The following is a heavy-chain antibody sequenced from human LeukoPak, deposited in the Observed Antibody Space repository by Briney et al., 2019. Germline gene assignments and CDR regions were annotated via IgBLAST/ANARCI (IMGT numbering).Heavy chain of an antibody. Sequence: GGSLRLSCEASGITFNKYAMSWVRQGPGQGLLWVSGINGDGDTTYYADSVKGRFSIYRVNSKNTLYLPMTSLRVEDTGKSYCVKDQDEYIPYYGMDVWGQGTTVTVSS. V-gene: IGHV3-23*01. J-gene: IGHJ6*02. D-gene: IGHD2-21*01. CDR3: VKDQDEYIPYYGMDV. CDR2: INGDGDTT. CDR1: GITFNKYA.